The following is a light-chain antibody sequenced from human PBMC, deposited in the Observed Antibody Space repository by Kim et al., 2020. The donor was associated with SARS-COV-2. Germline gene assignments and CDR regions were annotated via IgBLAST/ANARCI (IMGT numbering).Light chain of an antibody. CDR2: GAS. J-gene: IGKJ2*01. Sequence: EIVMTQSPDTLSVSPGQRATLSCRASHSISSDLAWYQQKPGQTPRLLIYGASTRATGIPARFSGSGSGTEFTLTISNLQSEDFAVYYCQQYNNWPPYTFGQGTKLEI. CDR3: QQYNNWPPYT. V-gene: IGKV3-15*01. CDR1: HSISSD.